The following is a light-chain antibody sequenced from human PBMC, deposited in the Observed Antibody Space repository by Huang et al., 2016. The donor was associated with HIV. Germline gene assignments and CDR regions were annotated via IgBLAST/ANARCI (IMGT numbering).Light chain of an antibody. CDR1: QSLLHSNGYNY. J-gene: IGKJ5*01. Sequence: IVMTQSPLSLPVTPGEPASISCRSSQSLLHSNGYNYLDWYLQKPGQSPQLLIYLDSNRASGVPDRFSGSGSGTDFTLRISRVEAEDVGIYYCMQALQTITFGQGTRLEIE. CDR3: MQALQTIT. V-gene: IGKV2-28*01. CDR2: LDS.